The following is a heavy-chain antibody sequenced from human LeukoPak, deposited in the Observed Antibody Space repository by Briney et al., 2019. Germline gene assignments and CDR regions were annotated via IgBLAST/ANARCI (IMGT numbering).Heavy chain of an antibody. Sequence: PSETLSLTCTVSGDSLSGHYWSWIRQPPGKGLEWIGYIYYSGSTNYNPSLESRLSISVDSSKNQFTLNMSSVTAADTAMYYCARRSVAGTRWFDPWGQGILVTVSS. J-gene: IGHJ5*02. CDR1: GDSLSGHY. V-gene: IGHV4-59*08. CDR3: ARRSVAGTRWFDP. CDR2: IYYSGST. D-gene: IGHD6-19*01.